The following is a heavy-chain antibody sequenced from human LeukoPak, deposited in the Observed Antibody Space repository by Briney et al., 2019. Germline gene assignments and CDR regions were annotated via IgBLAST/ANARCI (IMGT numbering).Heavy chain of an antibody. CDR2: IYYSGST. J-gene: IGHJ6*02. CDR1: GGSISSYY. V-gene: IGHV4-59*01. CDR3: ARENHYYYYGMDV. Sequence: SETLSLTCTVSGGSISSYYWSWIRQPPGKGLEWIGYIYYSGSTNHNPSLKSRVTISVDTSKNQFSLKLSSVTAADTAVYYCARENHYYYYGMDVWGQGTTVTVSS.